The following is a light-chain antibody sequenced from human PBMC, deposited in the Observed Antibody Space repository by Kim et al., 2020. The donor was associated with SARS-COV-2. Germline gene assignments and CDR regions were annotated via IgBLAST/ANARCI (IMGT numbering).Light chain of an antibody. CDR3: NSRDVDSYHVV. CDR2: GKN. V-gene: IGLV3-19*01. Sequence: SSELTQDPAVSVALGQTVTITCQGDSLRTSYASWYQQKPGQAPVLVIYGKNSRPSGIPDRFSGSSSGNTASLTITGAQAEDEADYYCNSRDVDSYHVVFGGGTQLTVL. J-gene: IGLJ2*01. CDR1: SLRTSY.